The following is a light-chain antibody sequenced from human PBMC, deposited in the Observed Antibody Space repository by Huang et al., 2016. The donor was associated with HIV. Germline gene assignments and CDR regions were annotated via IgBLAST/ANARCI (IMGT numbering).Light chain of an antibody. V-gene: IGKV2-28*01. CDR3: MQALQTPFT. Sequence: DIVMTQSPVSLPVTPGEPASVSCRSSQSLLQSNGYNYLSWYLQKPGQSPQLLIYWGSNRASGVPDRFSGSESGTDFTLKISRVEAEDVGVYYCMQALQTPFTFGHGTKVHIK. CDR1: QSLLQSNGYNY. CDR2: WGS. J-gene: IGKJ3*01.